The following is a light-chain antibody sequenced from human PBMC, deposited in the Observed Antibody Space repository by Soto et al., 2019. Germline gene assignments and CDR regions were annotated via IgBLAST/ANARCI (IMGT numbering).Light chain of an antibody. Sequence: DIPMTQSPSSLSASVGDRVTITCQASQDITKYLNWYQQKPGRAPKLLIYDASNLETGVPSRFSGTGSGTYFTVTISGLQPEDFATYYCQQYDNVPYTFGQGTKLEIK. CDR1: QDITKY. CDR3: QQYDNVPYT. V-gene: IGKV1-33*01. J-gene: IGKJ2*01. CDR2: DAS.